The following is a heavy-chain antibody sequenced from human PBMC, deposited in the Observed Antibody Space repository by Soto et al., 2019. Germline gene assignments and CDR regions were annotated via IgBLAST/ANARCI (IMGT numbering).Heavy chain of an antibody. V-gene: IGHV4-59*01. CDR2: IYYSGST. D-gene: IGHD6-19*01. Sequence: SETLSLTCTVSGGSISSYYWSWIRQPPGKGLEWIGYIYYSGSTNYNPSLKSRVTISVDTSKNQFSLKLSSMTAADTAVYYCARAIAVAGTGWFDPWGQGTLVTVSS. CDR3: ARAIAVAGTGWFDP. CDR1: GGSISSYY. J-gene: IGHJ5*02.